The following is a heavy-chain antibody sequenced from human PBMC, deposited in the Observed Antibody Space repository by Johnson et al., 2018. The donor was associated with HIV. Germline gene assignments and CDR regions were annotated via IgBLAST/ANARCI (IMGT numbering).Heavy chain of an antibody. CDR1: GFTFSSYG. CDR2: IRYDGSKR. V-gene: IGHV3-30*02. CDR3: ATERQAALDI. D-gene: IGHD1-1*01. Sequence: QVQLVESGGGLVQPGRSLRLSCAASGFTFSSYGMHWVRQAPGKGLEWVAFIRYDGSKRYYADSVKGRFSISRDNSKNTLYLQVNSLRPEDTAVYYCATERQAALDIWGQGTMVSVSS. J-gene: IGHJ3*02.